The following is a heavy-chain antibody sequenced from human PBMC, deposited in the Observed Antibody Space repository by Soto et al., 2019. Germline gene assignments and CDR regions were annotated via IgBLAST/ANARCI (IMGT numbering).Heavy chain of an antibody. Sequence: SPSFQGHVTISADKSISTAYLPWSSLKASDTAMYYCARLQAAAGDNALTFDYWGQGTLVTVSS. V-gene: IGHV5-10-1*01. J-gene: IGHJ4*02. D-gene: IGHD6-13*01. CDR3: ARLQAAAGDNALTFDY.